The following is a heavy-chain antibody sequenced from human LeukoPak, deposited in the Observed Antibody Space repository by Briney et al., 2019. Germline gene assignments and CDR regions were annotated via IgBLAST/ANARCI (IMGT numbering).Heavy chain of an antibody. D-gene: IGHD2/OR15-2a*01. CDR1: GGTFSSYA. V-gene: IGHV1-69*05. J-gene: IGHJ4*02. CDR3: AGGIENLEIGWFGY. Sequence: SVKVSCMASGGTFSSYAISWVRQAPGPGLEWMGGIIPIFGTANYAQKFQGRVTIHTDESTSTAYMELGSLRSEETCVYYCAGGIENLEIGWFGYWGEGSLVTVSS. CDR2: IIPIFGTA.